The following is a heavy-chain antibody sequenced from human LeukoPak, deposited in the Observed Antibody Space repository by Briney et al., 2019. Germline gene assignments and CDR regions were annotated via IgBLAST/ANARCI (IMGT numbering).Heavy chain of an antibody. J-gene: IGHJ4*02. V-gene: IGHV3-23*01. CDR1: GITLSNYG. CDR3: AKRGVVIRVILVGFHKEAYYFDS. Sequence: GGSLRLSCAVSGITLSNYGMSWVRQAPGKGLEWVAGISGSGGSSNYADSVKGRFTISRDNRKNTLYLQMNSLRVEDTAVYFCAKRGVVIRVILVGFHKEAYYFDSWGQGALVTVSS. D-gene: IGHD3-22*01. CDR2: ISGSGGSS.